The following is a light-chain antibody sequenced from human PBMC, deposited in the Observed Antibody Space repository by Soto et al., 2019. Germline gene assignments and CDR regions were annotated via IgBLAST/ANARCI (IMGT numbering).Light chain of an antibody. CDR3: CSYAVSNTYL. CDR2: EVT. V-gene: IGLV2-23*02. Sequence: QSVLTPPASVSESPGQSITIPCTGSSSDDGSHNLVSWYQLHPGKAPKLMIYEVTKRPSGVTNRFSGSKSGNTASLTIAGLQAEDEADYYCCSYAVSNTYLFGNGTKVTVL. J-gene: IGLJ1*01. CDR1: SSDDGSHNL.